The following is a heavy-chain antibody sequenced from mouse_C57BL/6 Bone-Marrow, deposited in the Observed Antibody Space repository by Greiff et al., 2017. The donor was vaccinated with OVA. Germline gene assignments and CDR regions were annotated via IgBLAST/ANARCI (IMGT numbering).Heavy chain of an antibody. V-gene: IGHV1-53*01. CDR3: AKGASNYDWYFDV. CDR2: INPSNGGT. CDR1: GYTFTSYW. J-gene: IGHJ1*03. Sequence: QVQLQQPGTELVKPGASVKLSCKASGYTFTSYWMHWVKQRPGQGLEWIGNINPSNGGTNYNEKLKSKATLTVDKSSSTAYMQLSSLTSEDSAVYYCAKGASNYDWYFDVWGTGTTVTVSS. D-gene: IGHD2-5*01.